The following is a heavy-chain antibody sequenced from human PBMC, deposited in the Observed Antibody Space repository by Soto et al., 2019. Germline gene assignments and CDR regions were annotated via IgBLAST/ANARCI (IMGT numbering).Heavy chain of an antibody. CDR1: GGSISSGGYY. CDR2: IYYSGST. V-gene: IGHV4-31*03. Sequence: LSLTCTVSGGSISSGGYYWSWIRQHPGKGLEWIGYIYYSGSTYYNPSLKSRVTISVDTSKNQFSLKLSSVTAADTAVYYCARDFSIAAAADYYYGMDVWGQGTTVTVSS. J-gene: IGHJ6*02. D-gene: IGHD6-13*01. CDR3: ARDFSIAAAADYYYGMDV.